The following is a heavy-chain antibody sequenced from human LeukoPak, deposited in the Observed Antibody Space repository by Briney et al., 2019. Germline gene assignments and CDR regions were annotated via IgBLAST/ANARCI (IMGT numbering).Heavy chain of an antibody. D-gene: IGHD3-3*01. CDR1: GGTFSSYA. Sequence: AAVNVSCKASGGTFSSYAISWVRQAPGQGLDWMGGIIPIFGTANYAQRLQGRVTITADESTSTAYMELSSLRSEDTAVYYCARGTPTYDFWSGYPGAFDIWGQGTMVAVSS. CDR2: IIPIFGTA. V-gene: IGHV1-69*13. J-gene: IGHJ3*02. CDR3: ARGTPTYDFWSGYPGAFDI.